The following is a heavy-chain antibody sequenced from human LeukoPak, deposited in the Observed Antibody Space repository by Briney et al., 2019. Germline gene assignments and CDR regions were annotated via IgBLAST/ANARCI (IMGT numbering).Heavy chain of an antibody. CDR2: ITPFNGNT. Sequence: SVKVSCKASGYTFTSYDINWVRQAPGQALEWMGWITPFNGNTNYAQKFQDRVTITRDRSMSTAYMELSSLRSEDTAMYYCARSSGLSSSWYLDAFDIWGQGTMVTVSS. CDR3: ARSSGLSSSWYLDAFDI. D-gene: IGHD6-13*01. CDR1: GYTFTSYD. J-gene: IGHJ3*02. V-gene: IGHV1-45*02.